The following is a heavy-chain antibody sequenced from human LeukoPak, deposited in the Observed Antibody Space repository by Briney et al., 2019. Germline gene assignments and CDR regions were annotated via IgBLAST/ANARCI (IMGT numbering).Heavy chain of an antibody. CDR1: GFTFSSYG. J-gene: IGHJ4*02. Sequence: PGRSLRLSCAASGFTFSSYGMHWVRQAPGKGLEWVAVIWYDGSNKYYADSVKGRFTISRDNSENTLYLQMNSLRAEDTAVYYCTTHLNYGDYSFDYWGQGTLVTVSS. CDR3: TTHLNYGDYSFDY. CDR2: IWYDGSNK. D-gene: IGHD4-17*01. V-gene: IGHV3-33*01.